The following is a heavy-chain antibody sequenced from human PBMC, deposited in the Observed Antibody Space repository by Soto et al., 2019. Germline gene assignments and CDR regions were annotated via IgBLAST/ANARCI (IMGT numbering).Heavy chain of an antibody. V-gene: IGHV5-51*01. D-gene: IGHD5-12*01. CDR3: ARSGRRDIVATTSPWFDP. Sequence: GESLKISCKGSGYSFTSYWIGWVRQMPGKGPEWMGIIYPGDSDTRYSPSFQGQVTISADKSNSTAYLQWSSLKASDTAMYYCARSGRRDIVATTSPWFDPWGQGTLVTVSS. CDR2: IYPGDSDT. CDR1: GYSFTSYW. J-gene: IGHJ5*02.